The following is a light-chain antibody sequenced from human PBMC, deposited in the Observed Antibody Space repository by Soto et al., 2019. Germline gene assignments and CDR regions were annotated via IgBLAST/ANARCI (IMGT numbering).Light chain of an antibody. V-gene: IGKV1-39*01. J-gene: IGKJ4*01. Sequence: DIQMTQSPSSLSASVVDRVTITCRASQNIGRFLNWHQQKPGKAPNVLINVASTLRSGVPSRFSGSGSGTDFNLTINSLQPEDFATYFCQQSFTTPLTFGGGTKVEI. CDR2: VAS. CDR1: QNIGRF. CDR3: QQSFTTPLT.